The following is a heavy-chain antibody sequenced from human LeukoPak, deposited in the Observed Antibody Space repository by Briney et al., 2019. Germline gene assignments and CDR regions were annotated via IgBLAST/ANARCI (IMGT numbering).Heavy chain of an antibody. D-gene: IGHD3-22*01. CDR3: ARVVYYDSSGYYEGDYYYYYYMDV. Sequence: PSETLSLTCTVSGGSISNYYWSRIRQPAGKGLEWIGRIYTPGSANYNPSLKSRVTMALDPSKNLFSLKLNSVTAADTAVYYCARVVYYDSSGYYEGDYYYYYYMDVWGKGTTVTVSS. CDR1: GGSISNYY. J-gene: IGHJ6*03. CDR2: IYTPGSA. V-gene: IGHV4-4*07.